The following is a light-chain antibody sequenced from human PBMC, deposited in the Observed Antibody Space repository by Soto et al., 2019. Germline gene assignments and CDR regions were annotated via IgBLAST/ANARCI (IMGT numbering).Light chain of an antibody. CDR2: EVS. J-gene: IGKJ1*01. V-gene: IGKV2-30*02. CDR1: YSLIHSDGDTY. Sequence: DVVMTQSPLSLPVTLGQPASISCRSSYSLIHSDGDTYLNWFQQRPGQSPRRLIYEVSNRDSGVPDSFSGRGSGPDFTLKISRVEAEDVWIYYFLQGTHWPWTFGQGTEVEIK. CDR3: LQGTHWPWT.